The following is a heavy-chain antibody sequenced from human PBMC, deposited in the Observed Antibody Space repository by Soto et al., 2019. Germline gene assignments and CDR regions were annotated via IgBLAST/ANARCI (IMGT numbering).Heavy chain of an antibody. D-gene: IGHD2-2*01. Sequence: GGSLRLSCVVYGFPFNNYGINWVRQAPGKGLEWVSTVSKSDYTYYSDLVKGRFTISRDNAKNTVSLQMNTLRAEDTAVYFCAREDSIIIPAVSDFWGQGTLVTVSS. CDR2: VSKSDYT. V-gene: IGHV3-21*04. CDR1: GFPFNNYG. J-gene: IGHJ4*02. CDR3: AREDSIIIPAVSDF.